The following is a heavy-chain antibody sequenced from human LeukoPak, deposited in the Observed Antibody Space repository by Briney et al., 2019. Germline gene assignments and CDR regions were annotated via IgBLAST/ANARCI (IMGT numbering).Heavy chain of an antibody. V-gene: IGHV4-31*03. J-gene: IGHJ5*02. CDR2: IYYSGST. Sequence: SETLSLTCTVSGGSISSGGYYWSWNRQHPGKDLEWIGYIYYSGSTYYNPSLKSRVTISVDTSKNQFSLKLSSVTAADTAVYYCARGPWYGWFDPWGQGTLVTVSS. CDR3: ARGPWYGWFDP. D-gene: IGHD6-13*01. CDR1: GGSISSGGYY.